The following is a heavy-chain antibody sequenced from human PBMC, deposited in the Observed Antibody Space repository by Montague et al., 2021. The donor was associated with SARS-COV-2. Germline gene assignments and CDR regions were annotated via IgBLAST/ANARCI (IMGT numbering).Heavy chain of an antibody. CDR2: IDWDDDK. Sequence: PALVKPTQTLTLTCTFSGFSLSTSGMCVSWLRQPPGKALEWLALIDWDDDKYYSTSLKTRLTISKDTSKNQVVLTMTNMDPVDTATYYCARTLHDILTGYYSFDYWGQGTLVTVSS. D-gene: IGHD3-9*01. CDR3: ARTLHDILTGYYSFDY. CDR1: GFSLSTSGMC. V-gene: IGHV2-70*01. J-gene: IGHJ4*02.